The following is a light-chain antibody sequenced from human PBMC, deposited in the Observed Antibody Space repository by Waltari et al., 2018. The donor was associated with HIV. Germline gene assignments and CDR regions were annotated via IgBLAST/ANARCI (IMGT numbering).Light chain of an antibody. CDR2: EDI. CDR1: TLQKTY. J-gene: IGLJ3*02. CDR3: YSTESNGNHRV. Sequence: SYELTQPPSVSVSPGQTARITCSGDTLQKTYAHWYQQKSGQAPVLVIYEDIKRPSGIPERFSGSSSGTMAILTISGAQVEDEADYYCYSTESNGNHRVFGGGTKLTVL. V-gene: IGLV3-10*01.